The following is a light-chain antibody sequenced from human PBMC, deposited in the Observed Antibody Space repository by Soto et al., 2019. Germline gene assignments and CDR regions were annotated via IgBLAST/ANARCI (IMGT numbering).Light chain of an antibody. V-gene: IGLV2-14*03. CDR1: SSDVGGYNS. CDR3: NSYTSGYYV. J-gene: IGLJ1*01. Sequence: VLTQPSSLSGSPGQSITISCPGTSSDVGGYNSVSWYQLHPGKAPKLMIYDVSNRPSGVSNRFSGSKSGNTASLTISGLQAEDEADYYCNSYTSGYYVFGTGTKVTVL. CDR2: DVS.